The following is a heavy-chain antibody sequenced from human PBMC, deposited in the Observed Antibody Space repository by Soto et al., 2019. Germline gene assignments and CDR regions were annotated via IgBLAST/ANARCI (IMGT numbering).Heavy chain of an antibody. CDR1: GGSFSGYY. CDR2: INHSGST. D-gene: IGHD3-10*01. J-gene: IGHJ4*02. Sequence: QVQLQQWGAGLLKPSETLSLTCAVYGGSFSGYYWSWIRQPPGKGLEWIGEINHSGSTNYNPSLKSRVTISVDTSKNQFSLQLSSVTAADTAVYYCARGHMVRGVESYYFDYWGQGTLVTVSS. CDR3: ARGHMVRGVESYYFDY. V-gene: IGHV4-34*01.